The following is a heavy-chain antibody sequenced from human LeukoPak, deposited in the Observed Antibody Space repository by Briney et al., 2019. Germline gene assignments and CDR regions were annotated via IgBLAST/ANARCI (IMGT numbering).Heavy chain of an antibody. CDR2: IRSDGTAT. CDR3: AKDIGIAVAVAFDI. J-gene: IGHJ3*02. CDR1: GFTLSDYW. D-gene: IGHD6-19*01. Sequence: PGGSLRLSCVASGFTLSDYWMHWVRQAPGKGPMWISRIRSDGTATTYADSVQGRFTISRDNAKTKLYLQMNSLRAEDTALYYCAKDIGIAVAVAFDIWGQGTMVTVSS. V-gene: IGHV3-74*01.